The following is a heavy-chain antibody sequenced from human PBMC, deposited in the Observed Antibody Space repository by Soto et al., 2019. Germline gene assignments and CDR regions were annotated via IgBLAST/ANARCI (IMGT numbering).Heavy chain of an antibody. V-gene: IGHV5-10-1*01. J-gene: IGHJ4*01. CDR2: IDPSDSYT. CDR1: GSNFTSYR. D-gene: IGHD3-10*01. CDR3: AILFIVRGLSGVDY. Sequence: GEPLKISCKGPGSNFTSYRITSVRQTPEKGLEWMGRIDPSDSYTNDSPSFQGHVTISADTSISTAYLQWSSLKASDSAMFYCAILFIVRGLSGVDYWGQGTLVTVSS.